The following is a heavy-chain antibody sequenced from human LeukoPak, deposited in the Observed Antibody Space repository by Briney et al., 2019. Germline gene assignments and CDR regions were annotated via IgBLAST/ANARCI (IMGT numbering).Heavy chain of an antibody. V-gene: IGHV3-43*01. CDR2: INWGGTNT. J-gene: IGHJ4*02. CDR1: GFTFGDYA. CDR3: AKEGITNWLPDY. Sequence: GGSLRLSCAASGFTFGDYAMHWVRQAPGKGLEWVSLINWGGTNTYYADSVKGRFTISRDNNKNSLYLQTNSLRTEDTALYYCAKEGITNWLPDYWGQGTLVTVSS. D-gene: IGHD3-9*01.